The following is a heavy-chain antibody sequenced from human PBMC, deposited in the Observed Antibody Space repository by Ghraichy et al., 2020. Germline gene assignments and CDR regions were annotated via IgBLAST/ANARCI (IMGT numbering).Heavy chain of an antibody. CDR1: GDSISGYY. CDR3: ARHYSYSNYAYHYYYGMDV. V-gene: IGHV4-59*08. D-gene: IGHD4-11*01. Sequence: SETLSLTCTVSGDSISGYYWSWIRQPPGKGLEWIGYIYYSGSTNHNPSLKSRVTISVDTSKNQFSLRLTSVTAADTAVYYCARHYSYSNYAYHYYYGMDVWGQGTTVTVSS. J-gene: IGHJ6*02. CDR2: IYYSGST.